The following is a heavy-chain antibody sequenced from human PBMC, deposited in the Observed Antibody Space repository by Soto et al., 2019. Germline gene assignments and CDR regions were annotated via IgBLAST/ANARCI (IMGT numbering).Heavy chain of an antibody. D-gene: IGHD2-15*01. J-gene: IGHJ6*03. CDR3: ARAGGCSGGSCYSGYYYYYMDV. V-gene: IGHV3-7*01. Sequence: GESLKISCAASGFTFSSYWMSWVRQAPGKGLEWVANIKQDGSEKYYVDSVKGRFTISRDNAKNSLYLQMNSLRAEDTAVYYCARAGGCSGGSCYSGYYYYYMDVWGKGTTVTVSS. CDR1: GFTFSSYW. CDR2: IKQDGSEK.